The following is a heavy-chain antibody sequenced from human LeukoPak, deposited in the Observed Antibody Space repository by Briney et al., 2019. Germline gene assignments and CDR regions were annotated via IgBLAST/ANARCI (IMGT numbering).Heavy chain of an antibody. CDR3: ARDFVVVPAATNWFDP. D-gene: IGHD2-2*01. V-gene: IGHV3-21*01. Sequence: GGSLRLSCAASGFTFSSYSMNWVRQAPGKGLEWVSSISSSSSYIYYADSVKGRFTISRDNAKNSLYLQMNSLRAEDTAVYYCARDFVVVPAATNWFDPWGQGTLVTVSS. CDR1: GFTFSSYS. CDR2: ISSSSSYI. J-gene: IGHJ5*02.